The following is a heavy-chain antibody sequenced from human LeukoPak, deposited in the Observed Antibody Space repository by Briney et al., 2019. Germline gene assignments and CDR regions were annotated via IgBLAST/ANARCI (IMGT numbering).Heavy chain of an antibody. CDR1: GGSFSGYY. J-gene: IGHJ6*03. CDR3: ARGRGPAAGSYYYYYMDV. CDR2: INHSGST. D-gene: IGHD2-2*01. V-gene: IGHV4-34*01. Sequence: SETLSLTCAVYGGSFSGYYWSWIRQPPGKGLEWIGEINHSGSTNYNPSLKSRVTISVDTSKNQFSLKLSTVTAADAAVYYCARGRGPAAGSYYYYYMDVWGKGTTVTVSS.